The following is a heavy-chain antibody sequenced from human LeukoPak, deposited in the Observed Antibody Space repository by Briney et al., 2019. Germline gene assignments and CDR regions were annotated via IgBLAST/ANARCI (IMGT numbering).Heavy chain of an antibody. CDR2: ISAYNGNT. J-gene: IGHJ4*02. D-gene: IGHD6-6*01. CDR3: AREEYSSSSPNFDY. Sequence: ASVKVSCKAPGYTFTSYGISWVRQAPGQGLEWMGWISAYNGNTNYAQKLQGRVTMTTDTSTSTAYMELRSLRSDDTAVYYCAREEYSSSSPNFDYWGQGTLVTVSS. CDR1: GYTFTSYG. V-gene: IGHV1-18*01.